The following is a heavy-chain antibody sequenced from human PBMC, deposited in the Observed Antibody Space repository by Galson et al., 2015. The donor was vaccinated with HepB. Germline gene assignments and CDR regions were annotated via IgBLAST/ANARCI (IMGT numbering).Heavy chain of an antibody. CDR3: ARSGYDSALDY. CDR1: GFTFSSYS. CDR2: ISSSSSTI. D-gene: IGHD6-19*01. J-gene: IGHJ4*02. Sequence: SLRLSCAASGFTFSSYSMNWVRQAPGKGLEWVSYISSSSSTIYYADSVKGRFTISRDNAKNSLYLQMNSLRAEETAVYYCARSGYDSALDYWGQGTLVTVSS. V-gene: IGHV3-48*01.